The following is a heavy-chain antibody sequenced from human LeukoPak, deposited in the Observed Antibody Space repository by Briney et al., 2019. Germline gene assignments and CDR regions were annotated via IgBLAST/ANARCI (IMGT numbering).Heavy chain of an antibody. CDR3: AKSGGSSDMTYYYYYGMDV. V-gene: IGHV3-23*01. CDR1: GFTFSSYV. CDR2: MSGSDGST. D-gene: IGHD1-26*01. J-gene: IGHJ6*02. Sequence: GGSLRLSCAASGFTFSSYVMSWVRQTPGKGLEWVSAMSGSDGSTYYADSVKGRFTISRDNSKNTLYLQMNSLRAEDTAVYYCAKSGGSSDMTYYYYYGMDVWGQGTTVTVSS.